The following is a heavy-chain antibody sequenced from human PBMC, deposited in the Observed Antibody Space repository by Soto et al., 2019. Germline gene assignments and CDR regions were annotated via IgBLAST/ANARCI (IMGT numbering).Heavy chain of an antibody. CDR3: ARQTMVRGVIIAYFDY. V-gene: IGHV4-39*01. Sequence: QLQLQESGPGLVKPSETLSLTCTVSGGSISSSSYYWGWIRQPPGKGLEWIGSIYYSGSTYYNPSLKSRVTISVDTSKTQFSLKLSSVTAADTAVYYCARQTMVRGVIIAYFDYWGQGTLVTVSS. D-gene: IGHD3-10*01. J-gene: IGHJ4*02. CDR2: IYYSGST. CDR1: GGSISSSSYY.